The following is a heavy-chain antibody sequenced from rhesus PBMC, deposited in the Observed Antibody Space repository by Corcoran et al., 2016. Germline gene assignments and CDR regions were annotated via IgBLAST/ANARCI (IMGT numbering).Heavy chain of an antibody. Sequence: EVQLVQSGAEVKRPGESLKISCKTSGYSFTSYWISWVRQMPGKGLEWMGAIDPSDSDTRYNPSFRGQVTISADKSISTAYLQWSRLKASDTATYYCAKSPIAAAGLNYWGQGVLVTVSS. CDR2: IDPSDSDT. V-gene: IGHV5-20*01. J-gene: IGHJ4*01. D-gene: IGHD6S26*01. CDR3: AKSPIAAAGLNY. CDR1: GYSFTSYW.